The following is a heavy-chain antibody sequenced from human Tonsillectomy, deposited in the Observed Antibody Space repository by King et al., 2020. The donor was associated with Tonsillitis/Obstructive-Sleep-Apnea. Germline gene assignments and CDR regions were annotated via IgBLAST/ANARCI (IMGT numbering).Heavy chain of an antibody. CDR2: IAYDGNNK. V-gene: IGHV3-30*04. D-gene: IGHD3-3*01. CDR1: GFTFSSYA. J-gene: IGHJ5*02. CDR3: ARAYYDFWCGYLP. Sequence: VQLVESGGGVVQPGRSLRLSCAASGFTFSSYAMHWVRQAPGKGLEWVAVIAYDGNNKYYADSVKGRFTISRDNSKNTLYLQMNSLRAEDTAVYYCARAYYDFWCGYLPWGQGTLVTVSS.